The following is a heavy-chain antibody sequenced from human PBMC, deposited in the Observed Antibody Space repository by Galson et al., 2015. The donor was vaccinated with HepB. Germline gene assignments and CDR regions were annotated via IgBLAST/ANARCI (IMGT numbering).Heavy chain of an antibody. J-gene: IGHJ4*02. CDR2: IWYDGSNK. CDR1: GFTFSSYS. D-gene: IGHD6-19*01. Sequence: SLRLSCAASGFTFSSYSMNWVRQAPGKGLEWVAVIWYDGSNKYYADSVKGRFTISRDNSKNTLYLQMNSLRAEDTAVYYCARVRSDWRIDYWGQGTLVTVSS. V-gene: IGHV3-33*08. CDR3: ARVRSDWRIDY.